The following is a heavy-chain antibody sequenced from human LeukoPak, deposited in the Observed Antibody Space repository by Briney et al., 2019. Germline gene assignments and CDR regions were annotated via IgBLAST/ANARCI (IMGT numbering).Heavy chain of an antibody. CDR2: ISYDGSNK. J-gene: IGHJ3*02. V-gene: IGHV3-30*18. CDR1: GFTFSSYV. Sequence: GGSLRLSCAASGFTFSSYVMHWVRQAPGKGLEWVAVISYDGSNKYYADFVKGRFTLSRDNSKKTLYLQMNSLRAEDTDVYYCAKGDIVATRGAFDIWGQGTMVTVCS. CDR3: AKGDIVATRGAFDI. D-gene: IGHD5-12*01.